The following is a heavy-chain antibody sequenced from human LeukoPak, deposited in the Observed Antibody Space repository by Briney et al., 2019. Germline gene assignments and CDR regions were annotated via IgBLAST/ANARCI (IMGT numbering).Heavy chain of an antibody. V-gene: IGHV4-59*01. CDR2: IYYSGST. CDR1: GGSISSYY. J-gene: IGHJ4*02. Sequence: SETLSLTCTVSGGSISSYYWSWIRQPPGKGPEWIGYIYYSGSTNYNPSLKSRVTISADTSKNQFSLKLSSVTAADTAVYYCARDLDYWGQGTLVTVSS. CDR3: ARDLDY.